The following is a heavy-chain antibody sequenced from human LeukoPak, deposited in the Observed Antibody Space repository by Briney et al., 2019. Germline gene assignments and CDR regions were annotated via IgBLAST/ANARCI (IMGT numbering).Heavy chain of an antibody. CDR1: GYTFTSYD. J-gene: IGHJ6*02. CDR3: ATSGYESLRTVTRYTVRTNYGMDV. CDR2: MNPNSGNT. Sequence: ASVNVSCTASGYTFTSYDINWVRQATGQGLEWMGWMNPNSGNTGYAQKFQGRVTMTRNTSISTAYMELSSLRSEDTAVYYCATSGYESLRTVTRYTVRTNYGMDVWGQGTTVTVSS. V-gene: IGHV1-8*01. D-gene: IGHD5-12*01.